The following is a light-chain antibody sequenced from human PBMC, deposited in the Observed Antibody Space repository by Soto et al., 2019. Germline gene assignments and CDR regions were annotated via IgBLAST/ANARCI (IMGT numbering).Light chain of an antibody. CDR3: QQHYTSPRT. CDR1: QDISNY. Sequence: DIQLTQSPSFLSASVGDRVTITCRASQDISNYLAWYQQTAGKAPKLLIYAATTLQSGVPSRFSGSGSGTVFTLTISSLQPEDFATYYCQQHYTSPRTFGPGTKVDLK. J-gene: IGKJ3*01. V-gene: IGKV1-9*01. CDR2: AAT.